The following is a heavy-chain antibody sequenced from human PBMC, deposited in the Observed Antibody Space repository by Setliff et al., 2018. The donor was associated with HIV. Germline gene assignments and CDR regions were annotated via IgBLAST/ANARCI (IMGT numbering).Heavy chain of an antibody. Sequence: ETLSLTCNVSGASISSDTWSWIRQPPGKGLQWIGFIYNSEITNYNPSLKSRVTISLDMSKNQFSLKLTSVTAADTAVYYCARGGTSSNWFDPWGQGTLVTVSS. V-gene: IGHV4-59*01. D-gene: IGHD2-2*01. CDR2: IYNSEIT. CDR1: GASISSDT. CDR3: ARGGTSSNWFDP. J-gene: IGHJ5*02.